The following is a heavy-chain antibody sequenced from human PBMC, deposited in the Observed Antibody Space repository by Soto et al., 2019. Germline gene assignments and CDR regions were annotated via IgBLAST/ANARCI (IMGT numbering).Heavy chain of an antibody. V-gene: IGHV3-13*01. CDR3: ARDMPFWELFNYYVMDV. CDR1: GFTFSSYD. D-gene: IGHD3-10*01. CDR2: IGTAGDT. J-gene: IGHJ6*02. Sequence: GGSLRLSCAASGFTFSSYDMHWVRQATGKGLEWVSAIGTAGDTYYPGSVKGRFTISRENAKNSLYLQMNSLRAEDTAVYYCARDMPFWELFNYYVMDVWGQGTTVTV.